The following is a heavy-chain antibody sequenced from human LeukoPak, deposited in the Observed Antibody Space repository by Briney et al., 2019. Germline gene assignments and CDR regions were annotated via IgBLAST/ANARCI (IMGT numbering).Heavy chain of an antibody. CDR2: ISSSGSTI. D-gene: IGHD3-10*01. J-gene: IGHJ6*02. V-gene: IGHV3-11*01. CDR3: ARDKYYGAGSQREDV. CDR1: GFTFSNYY. Sequence: PGGSLRLSCAASGFTFSNYYMSWIRQAPGKGLEWVSYISSSGSTIYYADSVKGRFTISRDNAKNSLYLQMNSLRAEDTAVYYCARDKYYGAGSQREDVWGQGTTVIVSS.